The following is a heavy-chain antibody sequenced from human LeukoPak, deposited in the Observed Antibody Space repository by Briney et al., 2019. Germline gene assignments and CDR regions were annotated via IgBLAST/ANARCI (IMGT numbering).Heavy chain of an antibody. CDR3: ARESSGGSYYTGPDY. J-gene: IGHJ4*02. CDR1: GFTFSSYG. Sequence: PGGSLRLSCAASGFTFSSYGMHWVRQAPGKGLEGVGVIWYDGSNKYYADSVKGRFTISRDNSKNTLYLQMNSMRAEDTAVYYCARESSGGSYYTGPDYWGQGTLVTVSS. CDR2: IWYDGSNK. D-gene: IGHD1-26*01. V-gene: IGHV3-33*01.